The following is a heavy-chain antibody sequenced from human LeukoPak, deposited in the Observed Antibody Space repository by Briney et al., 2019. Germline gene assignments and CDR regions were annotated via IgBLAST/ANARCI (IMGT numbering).Heavy chain of an antibody. CDR1: GGSINNYW. J-gene: IGHJ5*02. V-gene: IGHV4-4*09. CDR2: IYRGETN. CDR3: ATHWLGATKTYSYWFDP. D-gene: IGHD3-16*01. Sequence: EPAATLSLTCSLSGGSINNYWWSWIRQPPGKGLEWIGYIYRGETNKYNPPLKSRVPLSEDTSKKQISLKLNSVTAADTAVYYCATHWLGATKTYSYWFDPSGQGTLVTVSS.